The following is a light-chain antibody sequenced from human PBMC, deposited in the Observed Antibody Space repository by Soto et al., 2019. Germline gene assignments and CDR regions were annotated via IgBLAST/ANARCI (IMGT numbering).Light chain of an antibody. V-gene: IGKV1-5*03. Sequence: DIQMTQSPSTLSASVGDRVTITCRASQSISSWLAWYQQKPGKAPKLLLYKASSLESGVPSRFSGSGSGTEFTLTISSLQPDDFATYYCQRYNSLWTFGQGTKVEIK. CDR2: KAS. CDR3: QRYNSLWT. CDR1: QSISSW. J-gene: IGKJ1*01.